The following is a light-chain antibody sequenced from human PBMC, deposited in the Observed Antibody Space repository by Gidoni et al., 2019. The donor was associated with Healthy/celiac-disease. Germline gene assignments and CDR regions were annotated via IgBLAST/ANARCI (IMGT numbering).Light chain of an antibody. CDR3: QAWDISNWV. CDR2: QDS. CDR1: KLGDKY. J-gene: IGLJ3*02. Sequence: SYELTQPPSVSVSPGQTASITCYGDKLGDKYACCYPQKPGQSPVLVIYQDSKRPSGIPERVSGSNSGNTATLSISGTQAMDEADYYCQAWDISNWVFGGGTKLTVL. V-gene: IGLV3-1*01.